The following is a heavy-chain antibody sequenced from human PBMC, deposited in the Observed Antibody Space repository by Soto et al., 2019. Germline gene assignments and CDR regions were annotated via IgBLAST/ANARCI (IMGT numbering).Heavy chain of an antibody. V-gene: IGHV4-59*08. Sequence: QVQLQESGPGLVKPSETLSLTCTVSGGSISSYYWSWIRQPPGKGLEWIGYIYYTGSTNYNPSLKSRVTISVDTSKNQFSLKLSSVTAADTAVYYCARHGFPYRFPGISFDYWGQGTLVTVSS. CDR2: IYYTGST. CDR3: ARHGFPYRFPGISFDY. CDR1: GGSISSYY. J-gene: IGHJ4*02. D-gene: IGHD3-10*01.